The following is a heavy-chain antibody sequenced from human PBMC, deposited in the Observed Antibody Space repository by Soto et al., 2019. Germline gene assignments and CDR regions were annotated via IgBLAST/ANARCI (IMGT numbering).Heavy chain of an antibody. CDR2: IYYSGST. J-gene: IGHJ4*02. V-gene: IGHV4-59*08. CDR3: ARRYGPGFDY. D-gene: IGHD4-17*01. CDR1: GASINSYY. Sequence: SETLSLTCTVAGASINSYYWSWIRQPPGKGLEWIGYIYYSGSTNYNPSLKSRVTISVGTSKNQFSLKLSSVTAADTAVYYCARRYGPGFDYWGQGTLVTVS.